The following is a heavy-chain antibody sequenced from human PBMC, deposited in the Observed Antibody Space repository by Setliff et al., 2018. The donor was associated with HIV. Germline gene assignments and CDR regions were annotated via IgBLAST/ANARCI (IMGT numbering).Heavy chain of an antibody. D-gene: IGHD1-26*01. Sequence: SETLSLTCTVSGGSISSSTYYWGWIRQPPGKGLEWIGNIHFSGSTYFNPSLMSRVTVSVDPSKNQFSLKLSSVTAADTAVYYCARTTYSGSYFNDSWGQGTLVTVSS. V-gene: IGHV4-39*01. J-gene: IGHJ5*01. CDR2: IHFSGST. CDR3: ARTTYSGSYFNDS. CDR1: GGSISSSTYY.